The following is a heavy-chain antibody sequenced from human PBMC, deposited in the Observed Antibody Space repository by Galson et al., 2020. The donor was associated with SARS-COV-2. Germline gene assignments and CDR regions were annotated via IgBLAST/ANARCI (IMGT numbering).Heavy chain of an antibody. CDR3: ARVRITMIVVVTYFDL. CDR1: GGSISSGDYY. Sequence: SETLSLTCTVSGGSISSGDYYWSWIRQPPGKGLEWIGYIYYSGSTYYNPSLKSRVTISVDTSKNQFSLKLSSVTAADTAVYYCARVRITMIVVVTYFDLWGRGTLVTVSS. J-gene: IGHJ2*01. CDR2: IYYSGST. D-gene: IGHD3-22*01. V-gene: IGHV4-30-4*01.